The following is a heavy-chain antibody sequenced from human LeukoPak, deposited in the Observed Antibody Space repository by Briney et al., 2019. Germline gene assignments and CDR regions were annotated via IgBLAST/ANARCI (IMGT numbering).Heavy chain of an antibody. Sequence: PGGSLRLSCAESGFTFSSYGMHWVRQAPGKGLEWVAFIRYDGSNKYYADSVKGRFTISRDNSKNTLYLQMNSLRAEDTAVYYCAKDPPLGYSSSWYQYYFDYWGQGTLVTVSS. CDR2: IRYDGSNK. D-gene: IGHD6-13*01. CDR1: GFTFSSYG. V-gene: IGHV3-30*02. J-gene: IGHJ4*02. CDR3: AKDPPLGYSSSWYQYYFDY.